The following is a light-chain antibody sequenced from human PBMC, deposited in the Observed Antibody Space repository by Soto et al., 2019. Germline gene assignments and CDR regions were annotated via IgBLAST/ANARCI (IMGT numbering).Light chain of an antibody. CDR1: RSDIGAYNF. Sequence: QSALTQPAFVSGSPGQSITISCTGTRSDIGAYNFVSWYQQHPGEGPKLILYDVNVRPSGVSNRFSGSKSGNTASLTISGLQAEDEADYYCTSWTTSTTMIFGGGTQLTVL. V-gene: IGLV2-14*03. CDR2: DVN. J-gene: IGLJ2*01. CDR3: TSWTTSTTMI.